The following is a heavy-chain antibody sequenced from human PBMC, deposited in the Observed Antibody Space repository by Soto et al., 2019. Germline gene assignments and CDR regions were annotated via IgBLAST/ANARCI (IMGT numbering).Heavy chain of an antibody. CDR3: ARGLLWFGESTTDYFDY. CDR1: GYTFTSYG. CDR2: ISAYNGNT. V-gene: IGHV1-18*01. Sequence: GASVKVSCKASGYTFTSYGISWVRQAPGQGLEWMGWISAYNGNTNYAQKLQGRVTMTTDTSTSTAYMELRSLRSDDTAVYYCARGLLWFGESTTDYFDYWGQGTLVTVSS. D-gene: IGHD3-10*01. J-gene: IGHJ4*02.